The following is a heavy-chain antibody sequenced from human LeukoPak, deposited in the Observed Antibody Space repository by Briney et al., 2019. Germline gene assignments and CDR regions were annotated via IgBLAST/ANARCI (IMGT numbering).Heavy chain of an antibody. CDR3: ARDIRDGTQGADWYFDL. Sequence: QASEALSLTCTVSGGSISNYYWSWIRQPPGKGLELIGYIYYSGRTNYRSTNYNPSLNSRVTMSVDTSKNQFSLSLTSVTAADTAVYYCARDIRDGTQGADWYFDLWGRGTLVTVSS. V-gene: IGHV4-59*01. CDR2: IYYSGRTNYRST. CDR1: GGSISNYY. J-gene: IGHJ2*01. D-gene: IGHD5-24*01.